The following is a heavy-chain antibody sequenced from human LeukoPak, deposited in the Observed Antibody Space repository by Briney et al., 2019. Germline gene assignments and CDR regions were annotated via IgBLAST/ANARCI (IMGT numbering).Heavy chain of an antibody. CDR1: GGSIRSYY. D-gene: IGHD3-16*01. J-gene: IGHJ6*02. V-gene: IGHV4-59*01. CDR3: ARGLRNYYYGMDV. Sequence: SETLSLTCTVSGGSIRSYYWSWIRKPPGKGLEWIGYIYYSGSTNYNPSLKSRVTISVDTSKNQFSLKLSSVTAADTAVYYCARGLRNYYYGMDVWGQGTTVTVSS. CDR2: IYYSGST.